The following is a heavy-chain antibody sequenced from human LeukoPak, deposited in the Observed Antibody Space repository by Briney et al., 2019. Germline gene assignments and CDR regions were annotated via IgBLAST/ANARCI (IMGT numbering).Heavy chain of an antibody. J-gene: IGHJ4*02. CDR3: ARRSTGIAAAGPTSFDY. D-gene: IGHD6-13*01. CDR2: IIPIFGTA. Sequence: ASVKVSCKASGGTFSSYAISWVPQAPGQGLEWMGGIIPIFGTANYAQKFQGRVTITADASTSTAYMELSSLRSDDTAVYYCARRSTGIAAAGPTSFDYSGQGTLVTVSS. V-gene: IGHV1-69*13. CDR1: GGTFSSYA.